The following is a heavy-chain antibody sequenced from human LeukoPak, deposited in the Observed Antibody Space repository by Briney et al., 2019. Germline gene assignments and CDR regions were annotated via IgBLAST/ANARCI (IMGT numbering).Heavy chain of an antibody. V-gene: IGHV3-21*06. CDR1: GFSLSSYS. CDR2: ISTDNSYR. J-gene: IGHJ4*02. CDR3: ARDVSLDF. Sequence: GGSLRLSCAASGFSLSSYSMNWIRQAPGKGLEWVSSISTDNSYRHYADSVKGRFTISRDNPKNSLYLQMSTLRAEDTAVYYCARDVSLDFWGQGTLVTVSS.